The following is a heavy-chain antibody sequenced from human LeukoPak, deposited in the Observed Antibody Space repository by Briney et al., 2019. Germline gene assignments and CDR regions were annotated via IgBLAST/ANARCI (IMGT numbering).Heavy chain of an antibody. Sequence: PSETLSLTCTVSGGSNSSYYWSWIRQPPGKGLEWIGYIYYSGSTNYNPSLKSRVTISVDTSKNQFSLKLSSVTAADTAVYYCARGSGYEHSFDYWGQGTLVTVSS. V-gene: IGHV4-59*01. CDR3: ARGSGYEHSFDY. J-gene: IGHJ4*02. CDR1: GGSNSSYY. CDR2: IYYSGST. D-gene: IGHD5-12*01.